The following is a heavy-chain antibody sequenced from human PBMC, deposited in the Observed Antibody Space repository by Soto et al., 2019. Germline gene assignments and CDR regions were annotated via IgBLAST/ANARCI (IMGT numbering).Heavy chain of an antibody. CDR1: GYTFTSYA. CDR2: INAGNGNT. J-gene: IGHJ5*02. V-gene: IGHV1-3*01. D-gene: IGHD3-16*01. CDR3: AISPFLGSQSSS. Sequence: GSVKVSCKASGYTFTSYAMHWVRQAPGQRLEWMGWINAGNGNTKYSQKFQGRVTITRDTSASTAYMELSSLRSEDTAVYYCAISPFLGSQSSSWGQGTLVTVSS.